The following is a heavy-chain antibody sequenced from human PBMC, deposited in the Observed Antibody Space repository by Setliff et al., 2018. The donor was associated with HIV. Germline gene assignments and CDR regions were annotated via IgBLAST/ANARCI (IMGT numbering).Heavy chain of an antibody. CDR3: ARVSRSGWFFDW. D-gene: IGHD6-19*01. Sequence: AAVKVSCKASGYNFSSNGISWVRQAPGQGLEWMGWISSYNGNTKYAQKVQDRVTMTKDTSTSTAYMELRSLRSDDTAVYYCARVSRSGWFFDWWGQGSLVTVSS. CDR1: GYNFSSNG. J-gene: IGHJ4*02. V-gene: IGHV1-18*01. CDR2: ISSYNGNT.